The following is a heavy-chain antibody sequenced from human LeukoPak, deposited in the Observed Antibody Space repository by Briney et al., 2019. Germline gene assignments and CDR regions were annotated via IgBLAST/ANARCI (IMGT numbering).Heavy chain of an antibody. CDR1: GGSISSYY. J-gene: IGHJ3*02. V-gene: IGHV4-59*01. D-gene: IGHD3-16*01. Sequence: PSETLSLTCTVSGGSISSYYWSWIRQPPGKGLEWIGYIYYSGSTNYNPSLKSRVTISVDTSKNQFSLKLSSVTAADTAVYYCARAAELRSDAFDIWGQGTMVTVSS. CDR3: ARAAELRSDAFDI. CDR2: IYYSGST.